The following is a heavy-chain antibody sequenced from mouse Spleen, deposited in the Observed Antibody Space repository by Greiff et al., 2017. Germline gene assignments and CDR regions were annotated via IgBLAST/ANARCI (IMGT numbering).Heavy chain of an antibody. Sequence: VQLQQSGAELVRPGASVTLSCKASGYTFTDYEMHWVKQTPVHGLEWIGAIDPETGGTAYNQKFKGKAILTADKSSSTAYMELRSLTSEDSAVYYCTREDYDTYWGQGTLVTVSA. V-gene: IGHV1-15*01. CDR3: TREDYDTY. D-gene: IGHD2-4*01. J-gene: IGHJ3*01. CDR2: IDPETGGT. CDR1: GYTFTDYE.